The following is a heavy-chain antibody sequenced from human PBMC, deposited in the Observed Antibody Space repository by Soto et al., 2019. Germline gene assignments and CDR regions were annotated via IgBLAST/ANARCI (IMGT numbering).Heavy chain of an antibody. CDR2: INHSGST. D-gene: IGHD2-15*01. V-gene: IGHV4-34*01. Sequence: PSETLSLTCAVYGGSFSGYYWSWIRQPPGKGLEWIGEINHSGSTNYNPSLKSRVTISVDTSKNQFSLKLSSVTAADPAVYSCARGKPNCGGGSCYYYYFDYWGQGTLVTVSS. CDR3: ARGKPNCGGGSCYYYYFDY. CDR1: GGSFSGYY. J-gene: IGHJ4*02.